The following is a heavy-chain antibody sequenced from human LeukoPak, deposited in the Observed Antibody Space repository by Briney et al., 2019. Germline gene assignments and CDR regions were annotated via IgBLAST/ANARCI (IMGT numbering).Heavy chain of an antibody. D-gene: IGHD2/OR15-2a*01. J-gene: IGHJ3*02. Sequence: PSETLSLTCTVSGGSISSYYWSWIRQPPGKGLEWIGYIYYSGSTKYNPSLKSRVTISVDTSQNQFSLNLSSVTAADTAFYYCATNAGGYYLPVLDIWGQGTMVSVSS. V-gene: IGHV4-59*01. CDR2: IYYSGST. CDR3: ATNAGGYYLPVLDI. CDR1: GGSISSYY.